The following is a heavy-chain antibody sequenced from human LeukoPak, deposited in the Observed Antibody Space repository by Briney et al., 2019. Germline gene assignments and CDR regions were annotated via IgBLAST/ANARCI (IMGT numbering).Heavy chain of an antibody. Sequence: GRSLRLSCAASGFTFSNYGMHWVRQAPGKGLEWVAVIWYDGSNKYYADSVKGRFTISRDNSKNTLYLQMNSLRAEDTAVYYCAKDAAAAGTYYMDVWGKGTTVTVSS. CDR1: GFTFSNYG. D-gene: IGHD6-13*01. CDR3: AKDAAAAGTYYMDV. J-gene: IGHJ6*03. V-gene: IGHV3-33*06. CDR2: IWYDGSNK.